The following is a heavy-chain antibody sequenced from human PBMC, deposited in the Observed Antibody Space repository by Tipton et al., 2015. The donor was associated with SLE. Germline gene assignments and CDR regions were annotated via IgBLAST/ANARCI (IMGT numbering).Heavy chain of an antibody. CDR2: IYYSGST. V-gene: IGHV4-59*11. D-gene: IGHD1-26*01. Sequence: TLSLTCTVSGGSISSHYWSWIRQPPGKGLEWIGYIYYSGSTNYNPSLKSRVTISVDTSKNQFSLKLSSVTAADTAVYYCAKESPWEESWGQGTLVTVSS. CDR1: GGSISSHY. CDR3: AKESPWEES. J-gene: IGHJ5*02.